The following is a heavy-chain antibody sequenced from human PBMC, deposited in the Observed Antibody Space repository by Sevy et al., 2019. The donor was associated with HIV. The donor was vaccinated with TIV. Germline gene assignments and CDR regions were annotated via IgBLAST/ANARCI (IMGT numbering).Heavy chain of an antibody. J-gene: IGHJ4*02. Sequence: GGSLRLSCAASGFTFSNYAMSWVRQAPGKGLEWVSTISGSGGSTHYADSVKGRFTISRDSTKNTLYLQMNSLTAEDTALYYCAKHPGTFCVYDSSSVFDYWGQGTLVTVSS. D-gene: IGHD3-22*01. CDR2: ISGSGGST. CDR3: AKHPGTFCVYDSSSVFDY. V-gene: IGHV3-23*01. CDR1: GFTFSNYA.